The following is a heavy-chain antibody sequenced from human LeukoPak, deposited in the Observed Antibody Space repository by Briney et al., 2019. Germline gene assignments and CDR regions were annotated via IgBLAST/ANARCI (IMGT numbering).Heavy chain of an antibody. J-gene: IGHJ4*02. CDR3: AKDDHTWIGFDY. Sequence: PGGSLRLSCAASGFTFSSFGMSWVRQAPGKGLEWVSAISGSGGSTYYADSVKGRFTISRDNSKNTLYLQMNSLRAEDTAVYYCAKDDHTWIGFDYWGQGTLVTVSS. CDR2: ISGSGGST. CDR1: GFTFSSFG. V-gene: IGHV3-23*01. D-gene: IGHD1-1*01.